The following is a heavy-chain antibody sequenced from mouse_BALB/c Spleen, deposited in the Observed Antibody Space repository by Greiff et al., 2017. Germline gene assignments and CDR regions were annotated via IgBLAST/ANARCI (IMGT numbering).Heavy chain of an antibody. V-gene: IGHV5-12-1*01. J-gene: IGHJ2*01. CDR3: ARHGYYGSRGYFDY. Sequence: DVMLVESGGGLVKPGGSLKLSCAASGFAFSSYDMSWVRQTPEKRLEWVAYISSGGGSTYYPDTVKGRFTISRDNAKNTLYLQMSSLKSEDTAMYYCARHGYYGSRGYFDYWGQGTTLTVSS. D-gene: IGHD1-1*01. CDR2: ISSGGGST. CDR1: GFAFSSYD.